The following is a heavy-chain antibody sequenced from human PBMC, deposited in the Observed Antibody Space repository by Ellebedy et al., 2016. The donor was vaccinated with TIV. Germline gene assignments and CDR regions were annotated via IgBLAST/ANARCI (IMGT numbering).Heavy chain of an antibody. J-gene: IGHJ5*02. Sequence: GESLKISCKGSGYSFTNDWIGWVRQMPGKGLEWMGIIYLGDSQTRYSPSFQGQVTISADKSISTAYLQWSSLKASDTAMYYCARRGGSSSSPDVSWGQGTLVTVSS. CDR1: GYSFTNDW. D-gene: IGHD2-2*01. CDR3: ARRGGSSSSPDVS. V-gene: IGHV5-51*01. CDR2: IYLGDSQT.